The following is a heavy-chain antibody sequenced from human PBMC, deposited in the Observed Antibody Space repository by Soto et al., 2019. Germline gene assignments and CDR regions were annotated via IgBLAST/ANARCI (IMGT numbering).Heavy chain of an antibody. CDR2: ISYDGSNI. CDR3: ARDGPSITIFEYFDY. J-gene: IGHJ4*02. V-gene: IGHV3-30-3*01. CDR1: GFTFSSYV. D-gene: IGHD3-3*01. Sequence: QVQLVESGGGVVQPGRSLRLSCAASGFTFSSYVMHWVRQAPGKGLEWVAVISYDGSNIYYADSVKGRFTISRDNSKNTLYLQMNSLRAEDTAVYYCARDGPSITIFEYFDYWGQGTLVTVSS.